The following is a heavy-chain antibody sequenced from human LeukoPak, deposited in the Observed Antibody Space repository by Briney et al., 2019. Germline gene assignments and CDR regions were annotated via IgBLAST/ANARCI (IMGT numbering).Heavy chain of an antibody. V-gene: IGHV3-48*03. CDR2: LTNDGSII. CDR3: VRGRTISGYLYFQH. Sequence: GGALRLSCAVSGYTFSSYETHWASHASGKGLEWISYLTNDGSIIYYTESVKRRFPISRDNPKSSVYLQMSSLRAEDTAIYYCVRGRTISGYLYFQHWGRGTLVSVSS. CDR1: GYTFSSYE. J-gene: IGHJ1*01. D-gene: IGHD3-22*01.